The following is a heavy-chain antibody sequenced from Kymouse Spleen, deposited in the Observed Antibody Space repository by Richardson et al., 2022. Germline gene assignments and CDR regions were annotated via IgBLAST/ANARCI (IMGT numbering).Heavy chain of an antibody. J-gene: IGHJ6*02. CDR1: GFTFDDYA. Sequence: EVQLVESGGGLVQPGRSLRLSCAASGFTFDDYAMHWVRQAPGKGLEWVSGISWNSGSIGYADSVKGRFTISRDNAKNSLYLQMNSLRAEDTALYYCAKDGIAAAGTNPYYYYYGMDVWGQGTTVTVSS. CDR3: AKDGIAAAGTNPYYYYYGMDV. V-gene: IGHV3-9*01. CDR2: ISWNSGSI. D-gene: IGHD6-13*01.